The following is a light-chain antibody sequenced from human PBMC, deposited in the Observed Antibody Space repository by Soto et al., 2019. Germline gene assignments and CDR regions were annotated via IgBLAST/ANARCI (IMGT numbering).Light chain of an antibody. V-gene: IGKV1-6*01. J-gene: IGKJ1*01. CDR2: AAS. Sequence: IQMTQSPSTLSGSVGEKIIITCRASRDVGSDVSWYQQKPGQAPKLLIYAASNLYTGVPSRFSGSRSGTEFTLTISSLQPEDFASYYCLQDYGDSWTFGQGTKVDNK. CDR1: RDVGSD. CDR3: LQDYGDSWT.